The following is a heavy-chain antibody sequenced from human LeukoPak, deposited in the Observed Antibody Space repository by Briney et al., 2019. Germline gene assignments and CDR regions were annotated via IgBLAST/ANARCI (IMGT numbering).Heavy chain of an antibody. D-gene: IGHD6-6*01. V-gene: IGHV3-23*01. CDR2: TSDHGDYT. CDR3: ARGPGSSANFDY. J-gene: IGHJ4*02. Sequence: GGSLRLSCAASGFTFTSYSMSWVRQAPGKGLEWVSGTSDHGDYTYYADSVKGRFTISRDNSKNTLYLQMNSLRSEDTAVYYCARGPGSSANFDYWGQGTLVTVSS. CDR1: GFTFTSYS.